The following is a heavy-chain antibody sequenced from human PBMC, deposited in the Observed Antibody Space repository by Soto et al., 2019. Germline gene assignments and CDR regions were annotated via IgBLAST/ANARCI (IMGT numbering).Heavy chain of an antibody. V-gene: IGHV3-30*03. CDR2: ISYDGSNK. CDR1: GFTFSSYG. CDR3: ARSRDGYSFYFYYGMDG. D-gene: IGHD4-4*01. J-gene: IGHJ6*02. Sequence: GGSLRLSCAASGFTFSSYGMHWVRQAPGKGLEWVAVISYDGSNKYYADSVKGRFTISRDNSKNTLYLQMNSLRAEDTAVYYCARSRDGYSFYFYYGMDGWGQGTTVTVSS.